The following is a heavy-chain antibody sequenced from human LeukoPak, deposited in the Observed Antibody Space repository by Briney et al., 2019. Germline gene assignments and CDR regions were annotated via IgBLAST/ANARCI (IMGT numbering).Heavy chain of an antibody. J-gene: IGHJ4*02. CDR2: ISGSGGST. D-gene: IGHD6-19*01. Sequence: GGSLRLSCAASGFTFSSYAMSWVRQAPGKGLEWVSAISGSGGSTYYADSVKGRFTISRDNFRNTVYMQMDSLRAEDTAIYYCAGDRNSDWYSPLDYWGQGSQVTVSP. CDR3: AGDRNSDWYSPLDY. CDR1: GFTFSSYA. V-gene: IGHV3-23*01.